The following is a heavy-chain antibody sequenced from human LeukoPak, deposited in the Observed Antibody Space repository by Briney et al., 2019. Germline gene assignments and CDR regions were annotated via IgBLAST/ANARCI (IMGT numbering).Heavy chain of an antibody. CDR3: ARRAYDSSGYYFFDY. CDR2: IFPGDPDA. CDR1: GYSFTSYW. Sequence: GESLKISCKGSGYSFTSYWIGWVRQMPGKGLEWMGVIFPGDPDATYSPSFQGQVTISADKSINTAFLQWSSLKASDTAMYYCARRAYDSSGYYFFDYWGQGTLVTVSS. J-gene: IGHJ4*02. V-gene: IGHV5-51*01. D-gene: IGHD3-22*01.